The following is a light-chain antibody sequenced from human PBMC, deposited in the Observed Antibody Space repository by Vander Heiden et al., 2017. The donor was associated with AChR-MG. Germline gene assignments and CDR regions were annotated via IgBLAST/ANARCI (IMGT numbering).Light chain of an antibody. V-gene: IGKV3-11*01. J-gene: IGKJ4*01. Sequence: EIVLTQSPATLSLSPGERATLSCRASQSVSSYLAWYQQKPGQAPRLLIYDGSKRATGIPARFSGSGSGTDFTLTISSLEPEDFAVYYCQQRSYWPRTFGGGTKVEIK. CDR2: DGS. CDR3: QQRSYWPRT. CDR1: QSVSSY.